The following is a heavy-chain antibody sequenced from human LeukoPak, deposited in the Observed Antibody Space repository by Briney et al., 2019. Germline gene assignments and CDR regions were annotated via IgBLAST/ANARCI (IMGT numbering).Heavy chain of an antibody. Sequence: GGSLRLSCAASGFTFSSYSMNWVRQAPGKGLQWVSSISSSSSYIYYADSVKGRFTISRDNAKNSLYLQMNSLRAEDTAVYYCARDGSGILTGYSPLDYWGQGTLVTVSS. CDR2: ISSSSSYI. CDR1: GFTFSSYS. J-gene: IGHJ4*02. CDR3: ARDGSGILTGYSPLDY. V-gene: IGHV3-21*01. D-gene: IGHD3-9*01.